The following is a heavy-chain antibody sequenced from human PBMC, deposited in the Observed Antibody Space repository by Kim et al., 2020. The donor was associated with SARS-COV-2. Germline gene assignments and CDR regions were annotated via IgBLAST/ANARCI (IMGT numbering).Heavy chain of an antibody. V-gene: IGHV3-23*01. J-gene: IGHJ6*01. D-gene: IGHD1-1*01. CDR2: ISGSGGNT. CDR1: EFSFSKYA. CDR3: VRGRGTTTWCFDYY. Sequence: GGSLRLSCAASEFSFSKYAMSWVRQSPGKGLEWVSTISGSGGNTNYTDSVKGRFTSSRDNPKNTLFLEMNNLRDDDTAVYYCVRGRGTTTWCFDYY.